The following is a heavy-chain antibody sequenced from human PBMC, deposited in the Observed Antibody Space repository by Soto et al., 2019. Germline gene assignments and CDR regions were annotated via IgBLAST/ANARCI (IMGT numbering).Heavy chain of an antibody. CDR3: VSTYYYDSSGYYGDYFDY. CDR2: IYTSGST. J-gene: IGHJ4*02. CDR1: GGSISSYY. D-gene: IGHD3-22*01. V-gene: IGHV4-4*07. Sequence: SETLSLTCTVSGGSISSYYWSWIRQPAGKGLEWIGRIYTSGSTNYNPSLKSRVTMSVDTSKNQFSLKLSSVTAADTAVYYCVSTYYYDSSGYYGDYFDYWGQGTLVTVSS.